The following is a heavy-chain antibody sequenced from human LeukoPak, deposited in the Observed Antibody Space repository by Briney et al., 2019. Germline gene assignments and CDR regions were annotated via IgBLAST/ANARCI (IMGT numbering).Heavy chain of an antibody. Sequence: PGGSLRLSCAASGFTFSSYSMNWVRQAPGKGLEWVSYISSSSSTIYYADSVKGRFTISRDNAKNSLYLQMNSLRAEDTAVYYCARAVTAKIYYYYYMDVWGKGTTVTVSS. D-gene: IGHD3-10*01. CDR3: ARAVTAKIYYYYYMDV. J-gene: IGHJ6*03. CDR2: ISSSSSTI. V-gene: IGHV3-48*01. CDR1: GFTFSSYS.